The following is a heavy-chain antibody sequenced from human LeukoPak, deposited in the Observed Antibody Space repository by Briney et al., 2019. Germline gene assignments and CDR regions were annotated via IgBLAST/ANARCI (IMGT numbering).Heavy chain of an antibody. CDR2: ISYDGSNK. V-gene: IGHV3-30*18. CDR1: GFTFSSYG. D-gene: IGHD3-9*01. CDR3: AKVIYYDILTGIDY. J-gene: IGHJ4*02. Sequence: GGSLRLSCAASGFTFSSYGMHWVRQAPGKGLEWVAVISYDGSNKYYADSVKGRFTISRDNSKNTLYLQMNSLRAEDTAVYYCAKVIYYDILTGIDYWGQGTLVTVSS.